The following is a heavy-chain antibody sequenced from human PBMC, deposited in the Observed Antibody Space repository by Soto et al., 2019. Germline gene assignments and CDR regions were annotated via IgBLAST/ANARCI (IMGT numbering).Heavy chain of an antibody. D-gene: IGHD1-1*01. CDR3: ARDLGTGTEGVDY. Sequence: SLSCAASGFTFSSYWMSWVLQAPGKGLEWVANIKQDGSEKYYVDSVKGRFTISRDNAKNPLYLQMNSLRAEDTAVYYCARDLGTGTEGVDYWGQGTLVTVSS. J-gene: IGHJ4*02. V-gene: IGHV3-7*01. CDR1: GFTFSSYW. CDR2: IKQDGSEK.